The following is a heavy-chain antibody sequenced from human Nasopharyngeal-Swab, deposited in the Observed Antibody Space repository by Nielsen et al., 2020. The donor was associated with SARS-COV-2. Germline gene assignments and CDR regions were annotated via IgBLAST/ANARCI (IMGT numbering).Heavy chain of an antibody. J-gene: IGHJ4*02. V-gene: IGHV3-30*18. CDR2: ISYDGSNK. CDR1: GFTFSSYG. Sequence: SLKISCAASGFTFSSYGMHWVRQAPGKGLEWVAVISYDGSNKYYADSVKGRFTISRDNSKNTLYLQMNSLRAEDTAVYYCAKGVYSYGYVADLYFDYWGQGTLVTVSS. CDR3: AKGVYSYGYVADLYFDY. D-gene: IGHD5-18*01.